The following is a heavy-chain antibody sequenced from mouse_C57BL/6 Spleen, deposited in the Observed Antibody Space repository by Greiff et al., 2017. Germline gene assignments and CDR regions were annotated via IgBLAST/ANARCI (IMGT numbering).Heavy chain of an antibody. CDR3: ARSDDGYGAWFAY. Sequence: VQLQQPGAELVRPGTSVKLSCKASGYTFTSYWMHWVKQRPGQGLEWIGVIDPSDSYTNYNQKFKGKATLTVDTSSSTAYMQLSSLTSEDSAVYYCARSDDGYGAWFAYWGQGTLVTVSA. CDR2: IDPSDSYT. CDR1: GYTFTSYW. V-gene: IGHV1-59*01. D-gene: IGHD2-3*01. J-gene: IGHJ3*01.